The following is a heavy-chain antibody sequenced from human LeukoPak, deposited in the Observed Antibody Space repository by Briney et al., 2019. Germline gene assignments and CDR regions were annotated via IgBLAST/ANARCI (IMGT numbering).Heavy chain of an antibody. Sequence: GRSLSPSCAASGLTPADHAMSWVRQAPGKGLEWVSNINRNGGSTGYADSVKGRFTISRDNVKNSLYLQRNSLRAEDTALYYCARSQYYYYYYMDVWGKGTTVTISS. CDR3: ARSQYYYYYYMDV. CDR2: INRNGGST. J-gene: IGHJ6*03. V-gene: IGHV3-20*04. CDR1: GLTPADHA.